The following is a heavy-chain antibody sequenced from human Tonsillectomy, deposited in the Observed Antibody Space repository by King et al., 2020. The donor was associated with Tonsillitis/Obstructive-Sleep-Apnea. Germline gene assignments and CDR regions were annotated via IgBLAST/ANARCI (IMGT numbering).Heavy chain of an antibody. CDR2: INHSGST. V-gene: IGHV4-34*01. J-gene: IGHJ4*02. CDR3: ARALPPVHAARYCFDC. D-gene: IGHD2-2*01. Sequence: VQLQQWGAGLLKPSETLSLTCAVYGGSFSGHYWSWIRQPPGKGLEWIGEINHSGSTNYNPSLKSRVTISLDTSKDKLSLKLSSVTAADTAVYYCARALPPVHAARYCFDCWAQGTLVTVSS. CDR1: GGSFSGHY.